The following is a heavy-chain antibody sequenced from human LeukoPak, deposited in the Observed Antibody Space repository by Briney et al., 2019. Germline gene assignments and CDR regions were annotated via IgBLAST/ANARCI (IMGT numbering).Heavy chain of an antibody. D-gene: IGHD3-22*01. CDR2: IKSKTDGGTA. CDR3: TKYYYDSSGYLYYFDY. CDR1: GFAFTNAW. J-gene: IGHJ4*02. V-gene: IGHV3-15*01. Sequence: GGSLRLSCAASGFAFTNAWMSWVRQAPGKGLEWVGRIKSKTDGGTADYAAPVKGRFTISRDDSKNTLYLQMNSLKTEDTAVYYCTKYYYDSSGYLYYFDYRGQGTLVTVSS.